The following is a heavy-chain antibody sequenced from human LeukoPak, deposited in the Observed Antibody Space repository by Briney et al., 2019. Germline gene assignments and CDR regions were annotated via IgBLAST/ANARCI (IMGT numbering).Heavy chain of an antibody. CDR1: GFTFSSYG. CDR3: ARNEIISIAAAGTEAFDI. V-gene: IGHV3-48*04. D-gene: IGHD6-13*01. J-gene: IGHJ3*02. Sequence: GGSLRLSCAASGFTFSSYGMNWVRQAPGKGLEWVSYISSSSSTIYYADSVKGRFTISRDNAKNSLYLQMNSLRAEDTAVYYCARNEIISIAAAGTEAFDIWGQGTMVTVSS. CDR2: ISSSSSTI.